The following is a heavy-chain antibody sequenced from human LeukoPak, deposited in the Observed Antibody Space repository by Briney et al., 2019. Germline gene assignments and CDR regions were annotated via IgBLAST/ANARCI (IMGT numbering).Heavy chain of an antibody. V-gene: IGHV4-59*12. CDR2: IYYSGST. CDR1: GGSISSYY. CDR3: ARGRSGWKNWFDP. D-gene: IGHD6-19*01. Sequence: SETLSLTCTVSGGSISSYYWGWIRQPPGKGLEWIGYIYYSGSTNYNPSLKSRVTISVDTSKNQFSLKLSSVTAADTAVYYCARGRSGWKNWFDPWGQGTLVTVSS. J-gene: IGHJ5*02.